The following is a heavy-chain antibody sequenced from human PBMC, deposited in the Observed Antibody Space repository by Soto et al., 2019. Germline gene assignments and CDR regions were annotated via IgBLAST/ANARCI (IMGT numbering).Heavy chain of an antibody. Sequence: PGGSLRLSCAVSGITFSRYGMHWVRQAPGKGLEWVAVVSYDGSSEYYRDSVKGRFTISRDNAKNSLYLQMNSLRAEDTAVYYCAREYCSSTSCLNWFDPWGQGTLVTVSS. D-gene: IGHD2-2*01. CDR3: AREYCSSTSCLNWFDP. J-gene: IGHJ5*02. V-gene: IGHV3-30*03. CDR2: VSYDGSSE. CDR1: GITFSRYG.